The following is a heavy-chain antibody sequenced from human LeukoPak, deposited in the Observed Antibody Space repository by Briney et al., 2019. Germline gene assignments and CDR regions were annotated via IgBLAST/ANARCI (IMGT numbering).Heavy chain of an antibody. V-gene: IGHV4-30-4*08. CDR2: IYYSGST. CDR1: GGSISSGDYY. CDR3: ARVGCSSTSCHSDYYYYMDV. D-gene: IGHD2-2*01. J-gene: IGHJ6*03. Sequence: SETLSLTCTVSGGSISSGDYYWSWIRQPPGKGLGWIGYIYYSGSTYYNPSLKSRVTISVDTSKNQFSLKLSSVTAADTAVYYCARVGCSSTSCHSDYYYYMDVWGKGTTVTVSS.